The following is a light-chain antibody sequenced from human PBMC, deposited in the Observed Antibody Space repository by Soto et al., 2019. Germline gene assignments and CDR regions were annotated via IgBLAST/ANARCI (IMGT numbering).Light chain of an antibody. Sequence: DIQMTQSPSTLSASVGDRVTITCRASQSISIWLAWYQQKPGKAPKLLIYDASSLKSGVPSRFSGSGSGTEFTLTISSLQPDDFATYFCQQYNSYSATFGQGTKVAIK. J-gene: IGKJ1*01. CDR2: DAS. CDR3: QQYNSYSAT. CDR1: QSISIW. V-gene: IGKV1-5*01.